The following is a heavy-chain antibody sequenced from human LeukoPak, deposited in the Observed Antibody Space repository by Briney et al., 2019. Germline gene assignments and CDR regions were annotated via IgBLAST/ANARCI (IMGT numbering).Heavy chain of an antibody. Sequence: GGSLRLSCAASGFTFSSYGMHWVRQAPGKGLEWVAVMSYDGSNKYYADSVKGRFTISRDNSKNTLYLQMNSLRAEDTAVYYCAKSMRGGRDGYNYRTYYFDYWGQGTLVTVSS. D-gene: IGHD5-24*01. V-gene: IGHV3-30*18. CDR2: MSYDGSNK. CDR3: AKSMRGGRDGYNYRTYYFDY. J-gene: IGHJ4*02. CDR1: GFTFSSYG.